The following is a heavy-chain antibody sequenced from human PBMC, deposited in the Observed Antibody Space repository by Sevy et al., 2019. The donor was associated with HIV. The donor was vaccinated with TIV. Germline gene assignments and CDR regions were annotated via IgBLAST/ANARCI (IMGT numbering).Heavy chain of an antibody. CDR2: ISSSSSPI. Sequence: GGSLRLSCAASGFTFSDYSMNWVRQAPGKGLEWVSYISSSSSPIYYADSVKGRFTISRDNAKNSLHLQMNSLRDEDTAVYYCARNGDYDYWGQGTLVTVSS. CDR3: ARNGDYDY. CDR1: GFTFSDYS. V-gene: IGHV3-48*02. D-gene: IGHD4-17*01. J-gene: IGHJ4*02.